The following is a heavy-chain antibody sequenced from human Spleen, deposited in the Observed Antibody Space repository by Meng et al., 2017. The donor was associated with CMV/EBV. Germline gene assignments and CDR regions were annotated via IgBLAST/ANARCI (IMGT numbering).Heavy chain of an antibody. D-gene: IGHD1-20*01. J-gene: IGHJ6*02. CDR3: ARFAERITGKYYYYGMDV. V-gene: IGHV3-21*01. CDR2: ISSSSSYI. CDR1: GFTFSSYA. Sequence: LSLTCAASGFTFSSYAMSWVRQAPGKGLEWVSSISSSSSYIYYADSVKGRFTISRDNAKNSLYLQMNSLRAEDTAVYYCARFAERITGKYYYYGMDVWGQGTTVTVSS.